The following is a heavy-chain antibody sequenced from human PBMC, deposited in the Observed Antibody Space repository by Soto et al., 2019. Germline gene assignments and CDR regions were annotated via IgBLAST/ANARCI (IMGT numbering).Heavy chain of an antibody. CDR1: GYFFGTYG. J-gene: IGHJ6*02. CDR3: AKDLSPLGPEPYTRDV. Sequence: QVQLAESGGGVVQPGRSLRPSCAASGYFFGTYGIHWVRQAPGQGLEWVAFISHDANNKFYADSTKGRFTISRDDSKNTGSLHMNSLSVAVTSGYYCAKDLSPLGPEPYTRDVLGHGTTFTVSS. D-gene: IGHD3-16*02. V-gene: IGHV3-30*18. CDR2: ISHDANNK.